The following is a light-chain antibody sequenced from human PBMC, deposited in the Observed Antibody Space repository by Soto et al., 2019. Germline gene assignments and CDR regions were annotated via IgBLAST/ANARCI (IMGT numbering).Light chain of an antibody. CDR1: TSNLGAGYD. Sequence: QSVLTQPPSVSGAPGQRVTLSCTGTTSNLGAGYDVHWYQQLPGAAPKLVIFGNRNRPSGVPERFSGSKSGTSASLAITGHQAEDEADYDCQAYGYSLTASGFGGRTKLIVL. CDR3: QAYGYSLTASG. V-gene: IGLV1-40*01. CDR2: GNR. J-gene: IGLJ3*02.